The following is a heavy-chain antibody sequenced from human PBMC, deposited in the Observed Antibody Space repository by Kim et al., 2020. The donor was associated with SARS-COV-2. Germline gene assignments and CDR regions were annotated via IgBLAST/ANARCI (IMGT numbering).Heavy chain of an antibody. CDR3: ARERISGSYYLDYLYGMDV. CDR1: GGTFSSYA. J-gene: IGHJ6*02. D-gene: IGHD1-26*01. V-gene: IGHV1-69*13. Sequence: SVKVSCKASGGTFSSYAISWVRQAPGQGLEWMGGIIPIFGTANYAQKFQGRVTITADESTSTAYMELSSLRSEDTAVYYCARERISGSYYLDYLYGMDVWGQGTTVTVSS. CDR2: IIPIFGTA.